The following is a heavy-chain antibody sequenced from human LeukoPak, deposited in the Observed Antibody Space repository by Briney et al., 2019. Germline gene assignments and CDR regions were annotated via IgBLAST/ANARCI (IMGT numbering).Heavy chain of an antibody. CDR3: ARRVRGYGDQRGLYYFDY. Sequence: GESLKIFCKGSGYSFTSYWIGWVCQMPGKGLEWMGITYPGDSDTRYSPSFQGQVTISADKSISTAYLQWSSLKASDTAMYYCARRVRGYGDQRGLYYFDYWGQGTLVTVSS. J-gene: IGHJ4*02. D-gene: IGHD4-17*01. V-gene: IGHV5-51*01. CDR1: GYSFTSYW. CDR2: TYPGDSDT.